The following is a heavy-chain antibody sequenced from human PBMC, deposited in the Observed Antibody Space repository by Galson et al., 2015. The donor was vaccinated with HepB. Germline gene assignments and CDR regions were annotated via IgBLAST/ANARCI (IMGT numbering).Heavy chain of an antibody. J-gene: IGHJ6*02. V-gene: IGHV3-30*18. D-gene: IGHD3-3*01. CDR3: AKGMALRFLEWSGEYYYGVDV. CDR2: ISYDGTNK. Sequence: SLRLSCAASGFTFSSFGMHWVRQAPGKGLEWVAVISYDGTNKYHADSVKGRFTISRDNSKNTLYLQMNSLRVEDTAVYYCAKGMALRFLEWSGEYYYGVDVWGQGTTVTVFS. CDR1: GFTFSSFG.